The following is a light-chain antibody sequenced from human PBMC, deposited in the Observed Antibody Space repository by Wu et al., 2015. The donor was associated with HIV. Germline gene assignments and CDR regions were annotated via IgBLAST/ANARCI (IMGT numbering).Light chain of an antibody. J-gene: IGKJ2*01. CDR3: QQYNSYPYT. CDR1: QNIDSL. Sequence: DIQMTQSPSTLSASVGDRVTITCRASQNIDSLLAWYHHKPGRAPKLLIYKASGLESGVPSRFSGSGSGTEFTLTISSLQPGDFATYYCQQYNSYPYTFGQGTKLDIK. V-gene: IGKV1-5*03. CDR2: KAS.